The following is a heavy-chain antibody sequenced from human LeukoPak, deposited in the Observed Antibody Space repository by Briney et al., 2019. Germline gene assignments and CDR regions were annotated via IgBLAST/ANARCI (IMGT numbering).Heavy chain of an antibody. CDR3: ARDRRVRGVITPFDY. D-gene: IGHD3-10*01. V-gene: IGHV3-73*01. J-gene: IGHJ4*02. CDR1: GFTFSGSA. Sequence: PGGTLRLSCAASGFTFSGSAMHWVRQASGKGLEWVGRIRSKANSCATAYAASVKGRFTISRDDSKNTAYLQMNSLKTEDTAVYYCARDRRVRGVITPFDYWGQGTPVTVSS. CDR2: IRSKANSCAT.